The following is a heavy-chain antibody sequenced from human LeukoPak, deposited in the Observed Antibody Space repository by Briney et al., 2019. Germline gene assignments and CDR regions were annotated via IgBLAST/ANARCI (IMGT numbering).Heavy chain of an antibody. CDR2: IWYDGSNN. J-gene: IGHJ4*02. CDR3: ARDSIAVAGCFDS. V-gene: IGHV3-33*01. D-gene: IGHD6-19*01. Sequence: GGSLRRSCAASGFTFSSYGMHWVRQAPGKGLEWVAIIWYDGSNNYYADSVKGRFTISRDNSKNTLSLQMTSLRAEDTAVYYCARDSIAVAGCFDSWGQGTLVTVSS. CDR1: GFTFSSYG.